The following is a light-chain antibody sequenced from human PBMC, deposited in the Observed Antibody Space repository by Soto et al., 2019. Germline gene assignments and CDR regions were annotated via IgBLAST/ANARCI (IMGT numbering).Light chain of an antibody. CDR2: DAS. J-gene: IGKJ4*01. Sequence: DVQMTQSPSTLSASVGDRVTITCRASQSISSWLAWYQQKPGKAPKLLIYDASSLESGVPSRFSGSGSGTEFTLTISSLQPDDFATYYCQQYNSYPSTFGGGTKVEIK. V-gene: IGKV1-5*01. CDR3: QQYNSYPST. CDR1: QSISSW.